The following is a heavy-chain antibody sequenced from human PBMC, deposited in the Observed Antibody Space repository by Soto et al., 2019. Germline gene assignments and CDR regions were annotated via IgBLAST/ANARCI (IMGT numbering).Heavy chain of an antibody. CDR2: IYYSGST. J-gene: IGHJ5*02. CDR3: ARYGSGSSVWFDP. CDR1: GGSISSYY. Sequence: PSETLSLTCPVSGGSISSYYWSWIRQPPGKGLEWIGYIYYSGSTNYNPSLKSRVTISVDTSKNQFSLKLSSVTAADTAVYYCARYGSGSSVWFDPWGQGTLVTVS. D-gene: IGHD3-10*01. V-gene: IGHV4-59*01.